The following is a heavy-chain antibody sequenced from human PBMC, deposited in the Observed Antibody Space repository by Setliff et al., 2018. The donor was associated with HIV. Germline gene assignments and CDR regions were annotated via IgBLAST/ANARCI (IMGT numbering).Heavy chain of an antibody. CDR3: VKARVDGDYYYYYYMDV. CDR1: GFNFSSYA. CDR2: ISSNGGST. J-gene: IGHJ6*03. D-gene: IGHD4-17*01. Sequence: GGSLRLSCSASGFNFSSYAMHWVRQAPGKGLEYVSAISSNGGSTYYADSVKGRFTISRDNSKNTLYLQMSSLRAEDTAVYYCVKARVDGDYYYYYYMDVWGKGTTVTVS. V-gene: IGHV3-64D*09.